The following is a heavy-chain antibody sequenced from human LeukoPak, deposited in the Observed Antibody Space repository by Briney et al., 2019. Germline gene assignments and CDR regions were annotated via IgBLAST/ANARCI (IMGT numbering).Heavy chain of an antibody. CDR2: ILHTGSA. D-gene: IGHD5-12*01. Sequence: SETLSLTCTVSGGSISSDRHYWAWIRQPPGKGLEWIGGILHTGSAHYNPSLESRVTLSVDTSNNQFSLNLRSVTAADTALYYCARRRAMVATKFDSWGQGTRVTVSS. J-gene: IGHJ5*01. V-gene: IGHV4-39*01. CDR3: ARRRAMVATKFDS. CDR1: GGSISSDRHY.